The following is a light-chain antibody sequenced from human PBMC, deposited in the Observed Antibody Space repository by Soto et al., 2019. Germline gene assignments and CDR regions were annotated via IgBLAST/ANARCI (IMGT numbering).Light chain of an antibody. V-gene: IGKV3-20*01. Sequence: PGSRVPLSCRASQTVSSTSFTWCQQKPGQAPGLLIYGASTRATAIPARFSGSGSGTDFTLTVSSLQPEDFVIYDCQQYGSSPTVGGGTKGDIK. CDR2: GAS. J-gene: IGKJ4*02. CDR1: QTVSSTS. CDR3: QQYGSSPT.